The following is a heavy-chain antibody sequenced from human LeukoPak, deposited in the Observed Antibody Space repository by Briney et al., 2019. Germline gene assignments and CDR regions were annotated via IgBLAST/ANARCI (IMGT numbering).Heavy chain of an antibody. J-gene: IGHJ4*02. CDR1: GFTFSSYA. CDR2: ISYDGSNK. Sequence: GGSLRLSCAASGFTFSSYAMHWARQAPGKGLEWVAVISYDGSNKYYADSVKGRFTISRDNSKNTLYLQMNSLRAEDTAVYYCARDTGREDYYDSGGYDYWGLGTLVTVSS. CDR3: ARDTGREDYYDSGGYDY. V-gene: IGHV3-30-3*01. D-gene: IGHD3-22*01.